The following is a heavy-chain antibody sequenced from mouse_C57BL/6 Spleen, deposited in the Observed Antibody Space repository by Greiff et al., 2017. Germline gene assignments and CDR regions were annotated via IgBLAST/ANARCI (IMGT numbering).Heavy chain of an antibody. CDR3: ARVGDYDPTSMDY. CDR2: INYGGGGS. CDR1: GFTFSDYY. V-gene: IGHV5-16*01. D-gene: IGHD2-4*01. Sequence: DVKLVESEGGLVQPGSSMKLSCTASGFTFSDYYMAWVRQVPEKGLEWVANINYGGGGSYYMESLKSRFIISGDNSKNILYLQMSSLKSEDTATYYCARVGDYDPTSMDYWGQGTSVTVSS. J-gene: IGHJ4*01.